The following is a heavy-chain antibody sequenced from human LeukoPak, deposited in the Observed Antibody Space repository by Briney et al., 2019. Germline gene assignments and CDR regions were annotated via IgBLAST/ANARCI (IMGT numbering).Heavy chain of an antibody. CDR2: ISWDGGST. Sequence: PGGSLRLSCAASGFTFDDYTIHWVRQAPGKGLEWVSVISWDGGSTYFAESVKGRFTMSRDNSKNSLYLQMNSLRTEDTALYYCAKGASGGFYYYMDVWGKGTTVTVSS. D-gene: IGHD1-26*01. V-gene: IGHV3-43*01. CDR1: GFTFDDYT. CDR3: AKGASGGFYYYMDV. J-gene: IGHJ6*03.